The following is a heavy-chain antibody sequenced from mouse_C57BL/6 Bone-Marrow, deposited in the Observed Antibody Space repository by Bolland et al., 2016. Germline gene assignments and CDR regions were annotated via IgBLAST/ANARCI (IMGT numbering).Heavy chain of an antibody. CDR3: ARLLRFYAMDY. Sequence: MIHPNSGSTNYNEKFKSKATLTVDKSSSTAYMQLSSLTSEDSAVYYCARLLRFYAMDYRGQGTS. V-gene: IGHV1-64*01. J-gene: IGHJ4*01. CDR2: IHPNSGST. D-gene: IGHD1-1*01.